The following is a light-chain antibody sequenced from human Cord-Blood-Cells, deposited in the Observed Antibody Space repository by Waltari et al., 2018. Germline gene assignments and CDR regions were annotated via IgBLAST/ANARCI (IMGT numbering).Light chain of an antibody. Sequence: DIQWTQSPSSLSASLRDRVTITCRASQGISNYLACFQHKPGKAPKSLIYAACSLQSRVPSMCGGSGAGTDFTLTISSLQPEDVATYCYQQYNRYPLTFGGGTKVEIK. J-gene: IGKJ4*01. CDR3: QQYNRYPLT. CDR1: QGISNY. CDR2: AAC. V-gene: IGKV1-16*01.